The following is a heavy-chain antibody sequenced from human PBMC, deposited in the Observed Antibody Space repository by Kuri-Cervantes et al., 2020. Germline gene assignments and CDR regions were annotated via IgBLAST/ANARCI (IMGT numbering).Heavy chain of an antibody. D-gene: IGHD3-16*02. J-gene: IGHJ4*02. V-gene: IGHV4-34*01. Sequence: ESLKISYAVYGGSFSGYHWSWIRQPPGKGLEWIGEIKHSGSTIYNPSLKSRVTVSVDTSNNQFSLKLRSVTAADTAVYYCARVVGDYWGQGTLVTVSS. CDR2: IKHSGST. CDR3: ARVVGDY. CDR1: GGSFSGYH.